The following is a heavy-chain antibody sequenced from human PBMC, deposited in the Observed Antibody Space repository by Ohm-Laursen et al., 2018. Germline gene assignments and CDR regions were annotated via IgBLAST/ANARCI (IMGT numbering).Heavy chain of an antibody. D-gene: IGHD3-16*02. Sequence: TLSLTCAVSGYSISSGYYWGWIRQPPGKGLEWIGSIYHSGSTYYNPSLKSRVTISVDTSKNQFSLKLSSVTAADTAVYYCARASPIDDYVWGSYRGLFDYWGQGTLVTVSS. CDR1: GYSISSGYY. CDR2: IYHSGST. J-gene: IGHJ4*02. V-gene: IGHV4-38-2*01. CDR3: ARASPIDDYVWGSYRGLFDY.